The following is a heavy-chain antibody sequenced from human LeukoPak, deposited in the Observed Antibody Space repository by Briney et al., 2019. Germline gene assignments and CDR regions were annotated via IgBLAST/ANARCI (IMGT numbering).Heavy chain of an antibody. J-gene: IGHJ5*02. CDR3: MRDRAFTMIRGVITNWFDP. D-gene: IGHD3-10*01. CDR2: ISSSSTTI. V-gene: IGHV3-48*01. Sequence: GGSLRLPCAASGFIFSSYAMSWVRQAPGKGLEWVSYISSSSTTIYYADSVKGRFTISRDNAKNSLYLQMNSLRAEDTAVYYCMRDRAFTMIRGVITNWFDPWGQGTQVTVSS. CDR1: GFIFSSYA.